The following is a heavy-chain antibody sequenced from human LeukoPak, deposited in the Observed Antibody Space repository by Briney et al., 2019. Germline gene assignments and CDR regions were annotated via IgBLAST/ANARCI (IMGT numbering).Heavy chain of an antibody. V-gene: IGHV4-59*08. Sequence: KCSETLSLTCTVSSGSISSYFWSWIRQPPGKGPEWIGSMHHSGTTKYNPSLKGRVTISVDTSKNQFSLKLSSVTAADTAVYYCARLDLDSGSFQDAFDIWGQGTMVTVSS. CDR1: SGSISSYF. D-gene: IGHD1-26*01. CDR2: MHHSGTT. J-gene: IGHJ3*02. CDR3: ARLDLDSGSFQDAFDI.